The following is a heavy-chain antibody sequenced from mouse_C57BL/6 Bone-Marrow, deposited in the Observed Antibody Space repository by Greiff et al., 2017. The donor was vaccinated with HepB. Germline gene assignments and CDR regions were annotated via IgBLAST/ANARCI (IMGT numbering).Heavy chain of an antibody. CDR1: GYTFTDYY. CDR3: ARRPFITTVVPYAMDY. D-gene: IGHD1-1*01. J-gene: IGHJ4*01. Sequence: EVQLKQSGPVLVKPGASVKMSCKASGYTFTDYYMNWVKQSHGKSLEWIGVINPYNGGTSYNQKFKGKATLTVDKSSSTAYMELNSLTSEDSAVYYCARRPFITTVVPYAMDYWGQGTSVTVSS. CDR2: INPYNGGT. V-gene: IGHV1-19*01.